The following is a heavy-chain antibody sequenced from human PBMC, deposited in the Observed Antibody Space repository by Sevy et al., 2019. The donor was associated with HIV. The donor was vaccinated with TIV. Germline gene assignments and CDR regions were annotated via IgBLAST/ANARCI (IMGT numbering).Heavy chain of an antibody. D-gene: IGHD1-26*01. J-gene: IGHJ4*02. Sequence: ASVKVSCNVSGYRLSALSTYWVRQTPAKGLEGMGGFDPESDEPIYAQKFQGRVTMTEDTSTDTAYMELSSLTSEDTAVYYCATLIVGTSYLRLWGTGTLVAVSS. CDR1: GYRLSALS. CDR3: ATLIVGTSYLRL. CDR2: FDPESDEP. V-gene: IGHV1-24*01.